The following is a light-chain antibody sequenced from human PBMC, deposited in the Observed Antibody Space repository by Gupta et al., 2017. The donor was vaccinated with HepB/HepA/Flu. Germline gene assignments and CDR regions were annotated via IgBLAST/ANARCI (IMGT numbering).Light chain of an antibody. CDR1: QDIREF. J-gene: IGKJ4*01. V-gene: IGKV1-33*01. CDR2: ATS. Sequence: DILLTQSPSSLSASVGDRVTITCQASQDIREFLNWYQQRPGKAPRLLIYATSNLETGVPSRFSGSGSGTHFYFSISGLKPDDVATYYCQQYDSLPLTFGGGTTV. CDR3: QQYDSLPLT.